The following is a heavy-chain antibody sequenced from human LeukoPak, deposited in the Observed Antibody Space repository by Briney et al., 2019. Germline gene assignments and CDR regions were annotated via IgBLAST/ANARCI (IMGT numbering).Heavy chain of an antibody. CDR2: ISWNSGSI. J-gene: IGHJ4*02. Sequence: GRSLRLSCAASGFTFDDYAMHWVRQAPGKGLEWVSGISWNSGSIGYADSVKGRFTISRDNAKNSLYLQMNSLRAEDTALYYCAKDTGRLNYDILTGYVDYWGQGTLVTVSS. D-gene: IGHD3-9*01. CDR1: GFTFDDYA. CDR3: AKDTGRLNYDILTGYVDY. V-gene: IGHV3-9*01.